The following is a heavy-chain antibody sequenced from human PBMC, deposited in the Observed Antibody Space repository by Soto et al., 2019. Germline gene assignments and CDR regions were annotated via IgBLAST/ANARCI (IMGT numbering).Heavy chain of an antibody. J-gene: IGHJ5*02. CDR1: GFAFSDYF. CDR3: VRDRSWSYES. V-gene: IGHV3-72*01. D-gene: IGHD1-26*01. Sequence: EVQLVESGGGLVQPGGSLRLSCAASGFAFSDYFIDWVRQAPGKGLEWVGRVRNRVRGYTTEYAASVKGRFTISRDHSKTSVYLPMNRLRTADPAVYYCVRDRSWSYESWGLGTLVTVSS. CDR2: VRNRVRGYTT.